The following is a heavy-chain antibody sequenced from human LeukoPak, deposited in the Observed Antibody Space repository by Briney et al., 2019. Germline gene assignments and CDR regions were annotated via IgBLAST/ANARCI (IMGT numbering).Heavy chain of an antibody. CDR1: GFTFSDYY. CDR3: ARDRRHLRGYFAL. V-gene: IGHV3-11*01. J-gene: IGHJ2*01. CDR2: ISSSGSTI. Sequence: KTWGSLRLSCAASGFTFSDYYMSWIRQAPGKGLEWVSYISSSGSTIYYADSVKGRFTISSDNAKNSLYLQMNSLRAEDTAVHYCARDRRHLRGYFALWGRGPVVSVSS.